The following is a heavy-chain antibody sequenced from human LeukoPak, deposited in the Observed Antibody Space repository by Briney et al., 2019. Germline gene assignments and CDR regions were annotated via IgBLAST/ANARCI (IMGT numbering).Heavy chain of an antibody. Sequence: GASVKVSCKASGYTFTSYGISWVRQAPGQGLEWMGWISAYNGNTNYAQKLQGRVTMTTDTSTSTAYMELRSLRSDDTAVYYCARSPYSSSPHCYYYYMDVWGKGTTVTVSS. V-gene: IGHV1-18*01. J-gene: IGHJ6*03. CDR3: ARSPYSSSPHCYYYYMDV. CDR2: ISAYNGNT. D-gene: IGHD6-6*01. CDR1: GYTFTSYG.